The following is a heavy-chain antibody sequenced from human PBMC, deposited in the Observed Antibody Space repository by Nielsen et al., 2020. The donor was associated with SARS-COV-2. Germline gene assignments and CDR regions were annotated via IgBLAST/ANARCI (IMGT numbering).Heavy chain of an antibody. D-gene: IGHD2-2*01. CDR1: VYTFTSYE. V-gene: IGHV1-8*01. CDR3: ARAPAFCSSITCSAGGYYFDY. Sequence: ASVKVSCKASVYTFTSYEINWVRQATGQGLEWMGWMNPNSGNTGFAQKFQGRITMARNTSMSAAYMELSDLRSEDTAVYYCARAPAFCSSITCSAGGYYFDYWGQGTLVTVSS. CDR2: MNPNSGNT. J-gene: IGHJ4*02.